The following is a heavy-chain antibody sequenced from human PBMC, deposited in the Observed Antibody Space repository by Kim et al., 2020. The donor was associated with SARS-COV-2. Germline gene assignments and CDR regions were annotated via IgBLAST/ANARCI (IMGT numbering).Heavy chain of an antibody. V-gene: IGHV3-23*01. CDR2: ISTISDST. CDR1: GFTFSSRA. Sequence: GGSLRRSCAASGFTFSSRAMNWVRQAPGKGLEWVSTISTISDSTHYADSVKGRFTISRDNSKNTLYLQMNSLRAEDTAVYYCAKAHLQWLADYWGQGTLVTVSS. J-gene: IGHJ4*02. CDR3: AKAHLQWLADY. D-gene: IGHD6-19*01.